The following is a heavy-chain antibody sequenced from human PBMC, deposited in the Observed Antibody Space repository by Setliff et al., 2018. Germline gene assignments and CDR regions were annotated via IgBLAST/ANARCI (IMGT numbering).Heavy chain of an antibody. CDR3: ATDRNYYDSDTFYDAFDI. CDR1: EFTFSNYW. CDR2: IRKDGGQT. D-gene: IGHD3-22*01. V-gene: IGHV3-7*01. Sequence: GGSLRLSCVASEFTFSNYWMTWVRQAPGKGLEWVANIRKDGGQTYYEDSVKGRFTISRDNAKNSLYLQMNSLRAEDTALYYCATDRNYYDSDTFYDAFDIWGQGTMVTVSS. J-gene: IGHJ3*02.